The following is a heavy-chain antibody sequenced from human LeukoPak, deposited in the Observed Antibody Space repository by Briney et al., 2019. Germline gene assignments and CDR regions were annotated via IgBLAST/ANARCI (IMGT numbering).Heavy chain of an antibody. V-gene: IGHV3-30-3*01. CDR2: ISYDGSNK. D-gene: IGHD2-2*02. CDR3: ARDGRYTRREIAPLSDY. J-gene: IGHJ4*02. CDR1: GFTFSSYA. Sequence: GGSLRLSCAASGFTFSSYAMHWVRQAPGKGLEWVAVISYDGSNKYYADSVKGRFTISRDNSKNTLYLQMSSLRAEDTAVYYCARDGRYTRREIAPLSDYWGQGTLVTVSS.